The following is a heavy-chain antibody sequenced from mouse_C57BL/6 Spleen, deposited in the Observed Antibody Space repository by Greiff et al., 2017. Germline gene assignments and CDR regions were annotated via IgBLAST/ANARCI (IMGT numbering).Heavy chain of an antibody. J-gene: IGHJ1*03. CDR2: ISYDGSN. D-gene: IGHD5-1*01. CDR1: GYSITSGYY. V-gene: IGHV3-6*01. Sequence: LVESGPGLVKPSQSLSLTCSVTGYSITSGYYWNWIRQFPGNKLEWMGYISYDGSNNYNPSLKNRISITRDTSKNQFFLKLNSVTTEDTATYYCARDRSTHWYFDVWGTGTTVTVSS. CDR3: ARDRSTHWYFDV.